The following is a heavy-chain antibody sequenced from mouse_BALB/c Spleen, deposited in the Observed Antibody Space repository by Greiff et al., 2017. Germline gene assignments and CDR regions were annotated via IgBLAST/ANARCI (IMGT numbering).Heavy chain of an antibody. CDR3: TRQGDYADY. V-gene: IGHV6-6*02. Sequence: EVHLVESGGGLVQPGGSMKLSCVASGFTFSNYWMNWVRQSPEKGLEWVAEIRLKSNNYATHYAESVKGRFTISRDDSKSSVYLQMNNLRAEDTGIYYCTRQGDYADYWGQGTTLTVSS. D-gene: IGHD1-1*02. J-gene: IGHJ2*01. CDR2: IRLKSNNYAT. CDR1: GFTFSNYW.